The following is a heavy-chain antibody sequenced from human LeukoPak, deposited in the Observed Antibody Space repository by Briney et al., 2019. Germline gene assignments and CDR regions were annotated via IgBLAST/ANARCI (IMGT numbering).Heavy chain of an antibody. V-gene: IGHV7-4-1*02. CDR1: GYTFTSYA. CDR3: AREGVVDAAMGPDY. D-gene: IGHD5-18*01. Sequence: ASVKVSCKASGYTFTSYAMNWVRQAPGQGLEWMGWINTNTGNPTYAQGFTGRFVFSLDTSVSTAYLQISSLKAEDTAVYYCAREGVVDAAMGPDYWGQGTLVTVSS. CDR2: INTNTGNP. J-gene: IGHJ4*02.